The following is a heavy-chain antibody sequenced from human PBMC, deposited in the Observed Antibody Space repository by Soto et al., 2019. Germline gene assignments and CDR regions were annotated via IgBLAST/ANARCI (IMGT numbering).Heavy chain of an antibody. D-gene: IGHD3-9*01. CDR2: IHYSGRT. CDR3: ARLSTGEILTGSLFYFDY. CDR1: GGSISSGDYY. Sequence: SETLSLTCTVSGGSISSGDYYWSWIRQPPGKGLEWIGYIHYSGRTSYNPSLKSRVTISVDTSKNQFSLKLSSVTAADTAVYYCARLSTGEILTGSLFYFDYWGQGTLVTVSS. J-gene: IGHJ4*02. V-gene: IGHV4-61*08.